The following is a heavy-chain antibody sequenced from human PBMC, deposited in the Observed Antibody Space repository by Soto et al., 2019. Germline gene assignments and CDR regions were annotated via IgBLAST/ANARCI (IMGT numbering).Heavy chain of an antibody. Sequence: SETLSLTCTVSGGSISSYYWSWIRQPPGKGLEWIGYIYYSGSTNYNPSLKSRVTISVDTSKNQFSLKLSSVTAADTAVYYCARRARGAEGVVPAANTRYNWFDPWGQGTLVTVSS. CDR1: GGSISSYY. CDR2: IYYSGST. D-gene: IGHD2-2*01. CDR3: ARRARGAEGVVPAANTRYNWFDP. V-gene: IGHV4-59*08. J-gene: IGHJ5*02.